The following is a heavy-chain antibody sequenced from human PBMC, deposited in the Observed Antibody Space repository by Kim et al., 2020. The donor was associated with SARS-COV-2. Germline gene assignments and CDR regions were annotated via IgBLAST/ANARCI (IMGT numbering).Heavy chain of an antibody. CDR1: GGTFSSYA. D-gene: IGHD2-15*01. CDR2: IIPIFGTA. CDR3: ARAGGSQSRARLDY. V-gene: IGHV1-69*13. Sequence: SVKVSCKASGGTFSSYAISWVRQAPGQGLEWMGGIIPIFGTANYAQKFQGRVTITADESTSTAYMELSSLRSEDMAVYYCARAGGSQSRARLDYWGQGTLVTVSS. J-gene: IGHJ4*02.